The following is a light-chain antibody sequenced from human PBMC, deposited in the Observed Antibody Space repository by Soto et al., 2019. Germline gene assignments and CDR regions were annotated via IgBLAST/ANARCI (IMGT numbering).Light chain of an antibody. CDR3: QQSYSTPYT. V-gene: IGKV1-39*01. J-gene: IGKJ2*01. Sequence: IHMTQSPSSLSASVGDRVTITCRASQRITTYLNWYQQKPGKAPKLLISTAATLQGGVPSRFSGSGSGTDFHLPITTLQPEDFATYFCQQSYSTPYTFGQGTKLEIK. CDR1: QRITTY. CDR2: TAA.